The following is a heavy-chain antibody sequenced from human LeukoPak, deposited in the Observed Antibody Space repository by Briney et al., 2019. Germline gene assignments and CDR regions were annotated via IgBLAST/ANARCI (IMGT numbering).Heavy chain of an antibody. Sequence: PSETLSLTCTVSGYSISTSYYWGWIRQPPGKGLEWIGSINYSGSTYHNPSLKSRVTMSVDTSNNQFSLKLSSVTAADTALYYCARDGSSAVADYWGQGTPVTVSS. D-gene: IGHD6-19*01. CDR2: INYSGST. CDR3: ARDGSSAVADY. V-gene: IGHV4-38-2*02. J-gene: IGHJ4*02. CDR1: GYSISTSYY.